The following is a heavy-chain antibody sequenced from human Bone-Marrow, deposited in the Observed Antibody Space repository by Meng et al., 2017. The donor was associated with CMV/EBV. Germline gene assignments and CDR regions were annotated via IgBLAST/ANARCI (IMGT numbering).Heavy chain of an antibody. J-gene: IGHJ4*02. D-gene: IGHD2-15*01. CDR3: ARSSGWWSLEY. V-gene: IGHV4-4*02. CDR1: GGSITASYKY. CDR2: VSYSGSA. Sequence: SETLSLTCAVSGGSITASYKYWSWVRQPRVKGLEWIGEVSYSGSAKYVSALQSRATISIDKTKSHFSLKLTSVTAADTGVYFCARSSGWWSLEYWGQGALVTVSS.